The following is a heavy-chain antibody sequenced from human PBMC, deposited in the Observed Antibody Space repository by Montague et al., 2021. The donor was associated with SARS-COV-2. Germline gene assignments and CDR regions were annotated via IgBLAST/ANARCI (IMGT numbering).Heavy chain of an antibody. CDR2: TYYNEDT. V-gene: IGHV4-4*07. J-gene: IGHJ1*01. D-gene: IGHD1-26*01. CDR1: GGSISSNY. CDR3: ARGSGHYYSPLDF. Sequence: SETLSLTCTVSGGSISSNYWSWIRQPAGKALEWIGNTYYNEDTTYDPSLKSRVTMSVDTSKNQFSLKMTSVSAADTAVYYCARGSGHYYSPLDFWGQGNLVSVSS.